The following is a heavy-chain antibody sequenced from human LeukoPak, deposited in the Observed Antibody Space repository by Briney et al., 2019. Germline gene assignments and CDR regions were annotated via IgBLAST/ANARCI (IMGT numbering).Heavy chain of an antibody. J-gene: IGHJ4*02. Sequence: GGSLRLSCAASGFMFSSNWMTWVRQAPGKGLEWVANIKQDGSKKSYVDSVKGRFTISRDNAKNSLYLQMNSLRAEDTAIYYCTRVGYIDEGIDYWGQGTLVTVSS. CDR1: GFMFSSNW. D-gene: IGHD5-24*01. V-gene: IGHV3-7*04. CDR3: TRVGYIDEGIDY. CDR2: IKQDGSKK.